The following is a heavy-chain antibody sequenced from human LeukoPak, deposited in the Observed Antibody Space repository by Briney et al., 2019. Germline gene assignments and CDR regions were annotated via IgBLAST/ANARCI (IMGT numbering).Heavy chain of an antibody. D-gene: IGHD2-15*01. CDR2: INPNSGGT. Sequence: ASVKVSCKASGYTFTGYYMHWVRQAPGQGLEWMGWINPNSGGTNYAQKFQGRVTMTRDTSISTAYMELSRLRSDDTAVYYCARRRYCSGGSCYRNWFDPWGQGTLSPSPQ. CDR1: GYTFTGYY. CDR3: ARRRYCSGGSCYRNWFDP. V-gene: IGHV1-2*02. J-gene: IGHJ5*02.